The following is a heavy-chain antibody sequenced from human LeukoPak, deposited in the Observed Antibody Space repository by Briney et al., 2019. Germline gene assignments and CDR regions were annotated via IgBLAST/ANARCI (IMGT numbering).Heavy chain of an antibody. CDR3: AKDSHSDGWYFVF. J-gene: IGHJ4*02. CDR2: IRYDRTNT. D-gene: IGHD6-19*01. CDR1: GFTFSSYG. Sequence: GGSLRLSCAASGFTFSSYGVHWVRQAPGQGLGWGAFIRYDRTNTYYADSVKGRFTISRDNSRNTLYLQMDSLRAEDTAVYYCAKDSHSDGWYFVFGGQGTLVTVSS. V-gene: IGHV3-30*02.